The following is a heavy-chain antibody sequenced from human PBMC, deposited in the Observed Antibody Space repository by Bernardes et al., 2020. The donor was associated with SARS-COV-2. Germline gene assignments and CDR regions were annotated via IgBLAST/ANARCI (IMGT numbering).Heavy chain of an antibody. V-gene: IGHV3-74*01. D-gene: IGHD2-21*01. Sequence: GGSLRLSCAVSGFTFSSYWMHWVRQVPGKGLVWVSRINSDGSSTSYADSVKGRFTISRDNAKNTLYLQMNSLRAEDTAVYYCARVIRTSPNVDYWGQGTLVTVSS. CDR1: GFTFSSYW. CDR3: ARVIRTSPNVDY. J-gene: IGHJ4*02. CDR2: INSDGSST.